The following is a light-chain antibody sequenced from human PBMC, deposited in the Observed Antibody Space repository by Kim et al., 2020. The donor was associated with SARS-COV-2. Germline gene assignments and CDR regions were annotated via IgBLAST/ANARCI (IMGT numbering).Light chain of an antibody. J-gene: IGLJ3*02. CDR3: QVWDSSSDHPV. CDR1: NIGSKS. CDR2: YDS. V-gene: IGLV3-21*04. Sequence: ARGKTARITVGGNNIGSKSVHWYQQKPGQAPVLVIYYDSDRPSGIPERFSGSNSGNTATLTISRVEAGDEADYYCQVWDSSSDHPVFGGGTKLTVL.